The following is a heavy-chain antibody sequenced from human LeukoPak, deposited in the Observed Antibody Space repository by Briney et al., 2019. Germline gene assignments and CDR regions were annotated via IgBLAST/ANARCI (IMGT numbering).Heavy chain of an antibody. V-gene: IGHV4-59*01. D-gene: IGHD2-15*01. CDR2: IYYSGST. Sequence: PSETLSLTCTVSGGSISSYYWSWIRQPPGKGLEWIGYIYYSGSTNYNPSLKSRVTISVDTSKNQFSLKLSSVTAADTAVYYCARDLGYCSGGSCYQSLGYWGQGTLVTVSS. CDR3: ARDLGYCSGGSCYQSLGY. CDR1: GGSISSYY. J-gene: IGHJ4*02.